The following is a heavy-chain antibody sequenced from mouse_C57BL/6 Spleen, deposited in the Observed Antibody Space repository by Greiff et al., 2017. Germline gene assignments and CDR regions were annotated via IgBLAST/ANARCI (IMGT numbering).Heavy chain of an antibody. Sequence: QVQLKESGAELVRPGASVTLSCKASGYTFTDYEMHWVKQTPVHGLEWIGAIDPETGGTAYNQKFKGKAILTADKSSSTAYMELRSLTSEDSAVYYCTRQTIATVVATGFDYWGQGTTLTVSS. J-gene: IGHJ2*01. D-gene: IGHD1-1*01. CDR2: IDPETGGT. CDR3: TRQTIATVVATGFDY. V-gene: IGHV1-15*01. CDR1: GYTFTDYE.